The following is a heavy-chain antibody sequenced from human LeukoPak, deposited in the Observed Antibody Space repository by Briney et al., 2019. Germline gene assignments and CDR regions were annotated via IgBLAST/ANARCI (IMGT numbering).Heavy chain of an antibody. Sequence: VGSLRLSCAASGFTFSSHGMNWLGQAPGKGLEWVSGISPNGVITYYADSVKGRFTISRDNSKGTVYLQMNSLRPEDTAVYYCAKDDAWLQYGNWGRGTLVTVSS. CDR3: AKDDAWLQYGN. D-gene: IGHD5-24*01. V-gene: IGHV3-23*01. CDR1: GFTFSSHG. CDR2: ISPNGVIT. J-gene: IGHJ4*02.